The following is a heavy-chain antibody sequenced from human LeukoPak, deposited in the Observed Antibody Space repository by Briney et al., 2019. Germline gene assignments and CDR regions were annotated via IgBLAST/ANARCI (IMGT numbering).Heavy chain of an antibody. CDR2: IYYSGST. V-gene: IGHV4-59*12. Sequence: SETLSLTCTVSGGSISSYYWSWIRQPPGKGLEWIGYIYYSGSTNYNPSLKSRVTMSVDTSKNQFSLRLTSVTAADTAVYYCARDSTRYTPVPLDYWGQGILVAVSS. D-gene: IGHD2-2*02. J-gene: IGHJ4*02. CDR3: ARDSTRYTPVPLDY. CDR1: GGSISSYY.